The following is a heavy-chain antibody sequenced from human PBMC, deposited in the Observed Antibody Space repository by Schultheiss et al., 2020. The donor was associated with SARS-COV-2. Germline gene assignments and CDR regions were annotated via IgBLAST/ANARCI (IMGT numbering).Heavy chain of an antibody. CDR1: GYTFTGYY. D-gene: IGHD1-1*01. CDR3: ARGTSVATTGPVDY. Sequence: ASVKVSCKASGYTFTGYYMHWVRQAPGQGLEWMGWISAYNGNTNYAQKLQGRVTMTEDTSTDTAYMELSSLRSEDTAVYYCARGTSVATTGPVDYWGQGTLVTVSS. V-gene: IGHV1-18*04. J-gene: IGHJ4*02. CDR2: ISAYNGNT.